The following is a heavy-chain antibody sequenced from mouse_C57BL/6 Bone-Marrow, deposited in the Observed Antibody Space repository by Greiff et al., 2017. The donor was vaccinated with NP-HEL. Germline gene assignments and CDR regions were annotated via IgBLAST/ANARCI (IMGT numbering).Heavy chain of an antibody. Sequence: QVQLQQPGAELVKPGASVKMSCKASGYTFTSYWITWVKQRPGQGLEWIGDIYPGSGSTNYNEKFKSKATLTVDTSSSTAYMQLSSLSSEDSAVYYCARGVYYDGSSEVNWDWYFDVWGTGTTVTVSS. CDR3: ARGVYYDGSSEVNWDWYFDV. CDR1: GYTFTSYW. V-gene: IGHV1-55*01. CDR2: IYPGSGST. D-gene: IGHD1-1*01. J-gene: IGHJ1*03.